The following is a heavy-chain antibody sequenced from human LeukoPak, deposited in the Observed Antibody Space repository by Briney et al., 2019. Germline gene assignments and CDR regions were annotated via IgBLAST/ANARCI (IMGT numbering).Heavy chain of an antibody. V-gene: IGHV3-7*05. J-gene: IGHJ5*01. CDR2: IKHDGSEK. CDR1: GFSFGSYW. Sequence: GGSLRLSCAASGFSFGSYWMSWVRQAPGKGLEWVAKIKHDGSEKYYVDSVKGRFTISRDNAKNSLYLQMNSLRAEDTAVYYCARSARYCRGGSCLDSWGQGTLVTVSS. D-gene: IGHD2-15*01. CDR3: ARSARYCRGGSCLDS.